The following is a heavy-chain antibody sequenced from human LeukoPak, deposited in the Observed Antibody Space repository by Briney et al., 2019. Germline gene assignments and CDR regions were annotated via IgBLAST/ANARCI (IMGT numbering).Heavy chain of an antibody. D-gene: IGHD3-10*01. J-gene: IGHJ6*04. CDR2: TYYRSKWYN. CDR3: ARDLALYYYGSGSYPYYYGMDV. V-gene: IGHV6-1*01. Sequence: SQTLSLTCAISGDSVSSNSAAWNWIRQSPSRGLEWLGRTYYRSKWYNDYAGSVKSRITINPDTSKNQFSLQLNSVTPEDTAVYYCARDLALYYYGSGSYPYYYGMDVWGKGTTVTVSS. CDR1: GDSVSSNSAA.